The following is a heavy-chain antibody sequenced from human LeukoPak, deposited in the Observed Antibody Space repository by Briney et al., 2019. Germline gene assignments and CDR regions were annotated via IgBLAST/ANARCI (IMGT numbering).Heavy chain of an antibody. CDR2: IYYSGST. Sequence: SETLSLTCTVSGGSISSYYWSWIRQPPGKGLEWIGYIYYSGSTNYNPSLKSRVTISVDTSKNQFSLKLSSVTAADTAVYYCARIHYDILTGYYMNYYYYMDVWGKGTTVTVSS. J-gene: IGHJ6*03. D-gene: IGHD3-9*01. CDR1: GGSISSYY. CDR3: ARIHYDILTGYYMNYYYYMDV. V-gene: IGHV4-59*01.